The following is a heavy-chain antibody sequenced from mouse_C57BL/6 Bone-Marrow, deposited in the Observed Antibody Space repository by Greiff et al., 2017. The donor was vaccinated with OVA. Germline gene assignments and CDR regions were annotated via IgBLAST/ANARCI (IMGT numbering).Heavy chain of an antibody. CDR1: GYTFTTYP. Sequence: VQLQQSGAELVKPGASVKMSCKASGYTFTTYPIEWMKQNHGKSLEWIGNFHPYNDDTKYNEKFKGKATLTVDKSSSTVYLELSRLTTDDSAVYSRARGDYDYGYCDYWGQGTTLTVSS. J-gene: IGHJ2*01. CDR3: ARGDYDYGYCDY. D-gene: IGHD2-4*01. V-gene: IGHV1-47*01. CDR2: FHPYNDDT.